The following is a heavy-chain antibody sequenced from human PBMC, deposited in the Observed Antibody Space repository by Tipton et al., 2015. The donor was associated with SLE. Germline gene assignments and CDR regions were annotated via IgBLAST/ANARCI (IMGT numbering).Heavy chain of an antibody. CDR3: ARALRGTMLVPSSAFDI. CDR1: GYTFTSYG. CDR2: ISAYNGNT. Sequence: QLVQSGAEVKKPGASVKVSCKASGYTFTSYGISWVRQAPGQGLEWMGWISAYNGNTNYAQKLQGRVTMTTDTSTSTAYMELRSLRSDDTAVYYCARALRGTMLVPSSAFDIWGQGTMVTVSS. J-gene: IGHJ3*02. V-gene: IGHV1-18*01. D-gene: IGHD3-10*02.